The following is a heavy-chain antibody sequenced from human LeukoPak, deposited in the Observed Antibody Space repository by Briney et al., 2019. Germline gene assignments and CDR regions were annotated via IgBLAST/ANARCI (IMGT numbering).Heavy chain of an antibody. CDR2: IYHSGST. CDR1: GGSNSSSNW. J-gene: IGHJ5*02. D-gene: IGHD1-1*01. CDR3: ARVRSTGWFDP. Sequence: SDTLSLTCTVSGGSNSSSNWWSWVRQPPGKGLEWIGEIYHSGSTNYNPSLKSRVTISVDKSKNQFSLKLSSVTAADTAVYYCARVRSTGWFDPWGQGALVTVSS. V-gene: IGHV4-4*02.